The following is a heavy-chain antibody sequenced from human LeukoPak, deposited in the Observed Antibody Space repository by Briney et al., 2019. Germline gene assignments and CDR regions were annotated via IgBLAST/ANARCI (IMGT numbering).Heavy chain of an antibody. J-gene: IGHJ3*02. D-gene: IGHD3-3*01. CDR3: ARDTQYYDFWSGYGGGNAFDI. CDR2: ISGNTGST. V-gene: IGHV3-23*01. CDR1: GFTLSSYA. Sequence: GGSLRLSCAASGFTLSSYAMSWVRQAPGKGLEWVSLISGNTGSTYYADSVKGRFTISRDITKNTLYLQMNSLRAEDTAVYYCARDTQYYDFWSGYGGGNAFDIWGQGTMVTVSS.